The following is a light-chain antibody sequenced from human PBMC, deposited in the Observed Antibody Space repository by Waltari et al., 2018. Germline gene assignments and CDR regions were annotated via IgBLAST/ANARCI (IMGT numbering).Light chain of an antibody. J-gene: IGKJ1*01. CDR1: QSISSY. Sequence: DIQMTQSPSPLSASVGDRVTITCRASQSISSYLNWYQQKPGKAPKLLIYAASSLQSGVPSRFSGSGSGTDFTHTISSLQPEDFATYYCQQSYSTPQTFGQGTKVEIK. CDR2: AAS. CDR3: QQSYSTPQT. V-gene: IGKV1-39*01.